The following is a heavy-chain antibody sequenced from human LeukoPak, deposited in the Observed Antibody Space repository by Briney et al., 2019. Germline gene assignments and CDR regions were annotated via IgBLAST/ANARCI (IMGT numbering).Heavy chain of an antibody. D-gene: IGHD6-19*01. CDR1: GGSVSSGSYY. V-gene: IGHV4-61*01. J-gene: IGHJ4*02. CDR2: IYYSGST. Sequence: SETLSLTCTVSGGSVSSGSYYWSWIRQPPGKGLGWIGYIYYSGSTNYNPSLKSRVTISVDTSKNQFSLKLSSVTAADTAVYYCARELAVAGKGDYDYWGQGTLVTVSS. CDR3: ARELAVAGKGDYDY.